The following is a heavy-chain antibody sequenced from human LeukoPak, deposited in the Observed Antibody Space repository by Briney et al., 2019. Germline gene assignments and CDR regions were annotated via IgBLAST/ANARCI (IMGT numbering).Heavy chain of an antibody. V-gene: IGHV3-30*03. CDR3: ARDLRGSGSYFVYGMDV. CDR2: ISYDGSNK. Sequence: GGSLRLSCAASGFTFSSYSMNWVRQAPGKGLEWVAVISYDGSNKYYADSVKGRFTISRDNSKNTLYLQMNSLRAEDTAVYYCARDLRGSGSYFVYGMDVWGKGTTVTVSS. J-gene: IGHJ6*04. D-gene: IGHD3-10*01. CDR1: GFTFSSYS.